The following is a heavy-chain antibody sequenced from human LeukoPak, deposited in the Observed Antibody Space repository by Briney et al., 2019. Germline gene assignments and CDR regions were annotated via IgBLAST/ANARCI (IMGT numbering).Heavy chain of an antibody. Sequence: ASVKVSCQASGYTFTSYGISWVRQAPGQGLEWMGWISAYDGNTNYAQKLQGRVNMTTATSTSTAYMELRSLRSDDTAVYYCARKGRGVVPEDYMDVWGKGTTVTVSS. CDR2: ISAYDGNT. V-gene: IGHV1-18*01. CDR1: GYTFTSYG. J-gene: IGHJ6*03. CDR3: ARKGRGVVPEDYMDV. D-gene: IGHD2-2*01.